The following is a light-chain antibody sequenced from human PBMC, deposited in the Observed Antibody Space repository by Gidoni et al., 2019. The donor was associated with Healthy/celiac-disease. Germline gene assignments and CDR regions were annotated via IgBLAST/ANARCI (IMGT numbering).Light chain of an antibody. J-gene: IGKJ1*01. CDR1: QSISSY. CDR3: LQSYSTPQT. Sequence: DIQLTQSPASLSASVGDRVTITCRASQSISSYLNWYQQKPWTAPKLLIYAASSLQSGVPSRFSVRGSGTDFTLTLSSLQPEDFATYYCLQSYSTPQTFGQGTKVEIK. CDR2: AAS. V-gene: IGKV1-39*01.